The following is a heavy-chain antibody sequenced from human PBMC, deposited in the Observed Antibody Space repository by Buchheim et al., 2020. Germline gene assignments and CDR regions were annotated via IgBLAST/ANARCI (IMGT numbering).Heavy chain of an antibody. D-gene: IGHD3-10*01. V-gene: IGHV3-7*01. CDR2: IKEDGSEK. CDR1: GFTFSEHW. J-gene: IGHJ4*02. CDR3: ARDYGGY. Sequence: EVQLVESGGGLVQPGGSLRLSCAASGFTFSEHWMSWVRQAPGKGLEWVARIKEDGSEKYYVDSVKGRLTISRDNAKNSLYLQMNSLRAEDTAVYYCARDYGGYWGQGTL.